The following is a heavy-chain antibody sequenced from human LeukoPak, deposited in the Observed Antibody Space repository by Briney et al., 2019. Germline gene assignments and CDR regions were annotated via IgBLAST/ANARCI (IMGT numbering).Heavy chain of an antibody. CDR1: GFTFRSSW. CDR3: ARKLFGGGYYYDY. V-gene: IGHV3-23*01. J-gene: IGHJ4*02. CDR2: IGGSGATT. D-gene: IGHD3-22*01. Sequence: PGGSLRLSCAASGFTFRSSWMHWVRQAPGKGLEWVSAIGGSGATTYYADSVKGRFTISRDNSENMLYLQMNSLRAEDTAIYYCARKLFGGGYYYDYWGQGTLVTVSS.